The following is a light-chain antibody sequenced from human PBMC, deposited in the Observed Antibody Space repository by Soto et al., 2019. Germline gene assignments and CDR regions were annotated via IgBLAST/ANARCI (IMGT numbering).Light chain of an antibody. CDR1: QSVLYSSNNKNY. Sequence: IVMTQSPDSLSVSLVERATINCKSSQSVLYSSNNKNYLAWYQQKPGQPPKLLIYWASTRESGVPDRFSGSGSGTDSTLTISSLQAEDVAVYYCQQYYSTPQTFGQGTKVDIK. V-gene: IGKV4-1*01. J-gene: IGKJ1*01. CDR3: QQYYSTPQT. CDR2: WAS.